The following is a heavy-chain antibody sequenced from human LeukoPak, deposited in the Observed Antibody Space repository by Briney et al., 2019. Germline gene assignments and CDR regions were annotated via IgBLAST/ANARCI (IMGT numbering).Heavy chain of an antibody. CDR3: ARERTTGTTRQGNYFDH. D-gene: IGHD1-1*01. CDR1: GGSFSGYY. V-gene: IGHV4-34*01. CDR2: INHSGST. Sequence: SETLSLTCAVYGGSFSGYYWSWIRQPPGKGLEWIGEINHSGSTNYNPSLKSRVTISVDTSKNQFSLKLSSVTAADTAVYYCARERTTGTTRQGNYFDHWGQGTLVTVSS. J-gene: IGHJ4*02.